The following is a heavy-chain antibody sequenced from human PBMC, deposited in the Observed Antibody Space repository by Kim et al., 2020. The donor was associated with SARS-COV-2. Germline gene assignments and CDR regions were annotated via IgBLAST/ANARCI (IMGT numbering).Heavy chain of an antibody. D-gene: IGHD3-16*01. Sequence: GRTYYADPGRGRFTISRDNSKNTLYLQSNSLRVEDTAVYYCANWDSFGMDVWGQGTTVTVSS. V-gene: IGHV3-23*01. CDR3: ANWDSFGMDV. CDR2: GRT. J-gene: IGHJ6*02.